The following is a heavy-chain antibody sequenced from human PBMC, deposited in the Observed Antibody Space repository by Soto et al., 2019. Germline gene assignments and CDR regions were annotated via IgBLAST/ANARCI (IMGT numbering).Heavy chain of an antibody. V-gene: IGHV5-10-1*01. D-gene: IGHD1-7*01. Sequence: SCKASGYTFTSYWISWVRQMPGTGLEWMGRIDPRDSYTNYSPSLQGHVTISADKSSSTAYLQWSSLKASDTAMYYCARTRTGNFRLDYWGQGTLVTVSS. CDR1: GYTFTSYW. J-gene: IGHJ4*02. CDR2: IDPRDSYT. CDR3: ARTRTGNFRLDY.